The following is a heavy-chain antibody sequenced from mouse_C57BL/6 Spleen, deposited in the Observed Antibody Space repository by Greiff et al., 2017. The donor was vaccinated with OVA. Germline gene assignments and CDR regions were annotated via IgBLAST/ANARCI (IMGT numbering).Heavy chain of an antibody. Sequence: QVQLQQPGAELVMPGASVKLSCKASGYTFTSYWMHWVKQRPGQGLEWIGEIDPSDSYTNYNQKFKGKSTLSVDKSSSTAYMQLSSLTSEDSAVYYCARSSANGDNYFDYWGQGTTLTVSS. D-gene: IGHD4-1*01. CDR1: GYTFTSYW. CDR2: IDPSDSYT. V-gene: IGHV1-69*01. J-gene: IGHJ2*01. CDR3: ARSSANGDNYFDY.